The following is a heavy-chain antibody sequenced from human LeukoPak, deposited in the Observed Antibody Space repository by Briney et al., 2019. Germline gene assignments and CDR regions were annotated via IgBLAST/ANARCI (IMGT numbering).Heavy chain of an antibody. Sequence: SETLSLTCTVSGGSISSYYWSWIRQPPGKGLEWIGYIYYSGSTNYNPSLKSRVTISVDTSKNQFSLKLSSVTAADTAVYYCARHVYSHSWFDPWGQGTLVTVSS. CDR3: ARHVYSHSWFDP. D-gene: IGHD5/OR15-5a*01. J-gene: IGHJ5*02. CDR1: GGSISSYY. V-gene: IGHV4-59*08. CDR2: IYYSGST.